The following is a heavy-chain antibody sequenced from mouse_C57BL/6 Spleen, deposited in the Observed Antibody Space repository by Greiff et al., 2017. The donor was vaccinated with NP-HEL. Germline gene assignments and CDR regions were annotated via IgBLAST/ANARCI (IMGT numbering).Heavy chain of an antibody. Sequence: QVQLQQPGAELVMPGASVKLSCKASGYTFTSYWMHWVKQRPGQGLEWIGEIDPSDSYTNYNQKFKGKSTLTVDKSSSTAYMQLSSLTSEDSAVYYCARVGDAYYSNFSWFAYWGQGTLVTVSA. D-gene: IGHD2-5*01. CDR1: GYTFTSYW. CDR3: ARVGDAYYSNFSWFAY. J-gene: IGHJ3*01. V-gene: IGHV1-69*01. CDR2: IDPSDSYT.